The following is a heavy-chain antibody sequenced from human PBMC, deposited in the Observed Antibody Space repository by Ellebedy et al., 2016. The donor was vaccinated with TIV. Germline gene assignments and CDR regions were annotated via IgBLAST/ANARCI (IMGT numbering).Heavy chain of an antibody. D-gene: IGHD6-13*01. CDR2: FYYSGST. CDR1: GGSISSYY. J-gene: IGHJ4*02. CDR3: ARMTYSSSWYVYYFDY. V-gene: IGHV4-59*01. Sequence: SETLSLXXTVSGGSISSYYWSWIRQPPGKGLEWIGYFYYSGSTNYNPSLKSRVTISVDTSKNQFSLKLSSVTAADTAVYYCARMTYSSSWYVYYFDYWGQGTLVTVSS.